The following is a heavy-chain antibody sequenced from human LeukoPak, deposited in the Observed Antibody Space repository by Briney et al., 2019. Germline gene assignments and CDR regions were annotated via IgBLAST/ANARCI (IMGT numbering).Heavy chain of an antibody. Sequence: SETLSLTCTVSGGSISSSRYNWGWIRQPPGKGLEWIGSIYYGGSTFYNPSLKSRVTISVDKSKNQFSLKLSSVTAADTAVYYCAVGGVYLRGGAEAFDIWGQGTMVTVSS. J-gene: IGHJ3*02. CDR1: GGSISSSRYN. CDR3: AVGGVYLRGGAEAFDI. CDR2: IYYGGST. D-gene: IGHD3-10*01. V-gene: IGHV4-39*07.